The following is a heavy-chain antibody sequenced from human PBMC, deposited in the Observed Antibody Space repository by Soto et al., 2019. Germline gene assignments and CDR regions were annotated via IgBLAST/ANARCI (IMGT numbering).Heavy chain of an antibody. CDR1: GYTFTSYY. V-gene: IGHV1-46*01. CDR3: ARAVAVAADFDY. Sequence: GASVKVSCKASGYTFTSYYMHWVRQAPGQGLEWMGIINPSGGSTSYAQKFQGRVTMTRDTSASTAYMELSSLRSEDTAVYYCARAVAVAADFDYWGQGTLVTVSS. J-gene: IGHJ4*02. D-gene: IGHD6-19*01. CDR2: INPSGGST.